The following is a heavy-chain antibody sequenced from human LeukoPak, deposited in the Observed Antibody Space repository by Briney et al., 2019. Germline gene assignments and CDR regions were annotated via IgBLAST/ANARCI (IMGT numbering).Heavy chain of an antibody. J-gene: IGHJ3*02. CDR3: ARDSNDYDSSGYYHAAFDI. Sequence: GGSLRLSCAASGFTFSDYYMSWIRQAPGKGLEWVSYISSSGSTIYYADSVKGRCTISRDNAKNSLYLQMNSLRAEDTAVYYCARDSNDYDSSGYYHAAFDIWLQGTMVSVSS. CDR2: ISSSGSTI. D-gene: IGHD3-22*01. CDR1: GFTFSDYY. V-gene: IGHV3-11*01.